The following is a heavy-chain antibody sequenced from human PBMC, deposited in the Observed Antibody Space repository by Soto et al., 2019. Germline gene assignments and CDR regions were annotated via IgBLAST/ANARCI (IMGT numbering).Heavy chain of an antibody. J-gene: IGHJ5*02. CDR2: IYYSGST. V-gene: IGHV4-39*01. CDR1: GGSVSSGSYY. D-gene: IGHD3-3*01. Sequence: QLQLQESGPGLVKPSETLSLTCTVSGGSVSSGSYYWGWIRQPPGKGLEWIGSIYYSGSTYYNPSLKSRVTISVDTSKNQFSLKLSSVTAADTAVYYCARHSYDFWPPNWFDPWGQGTLVTVSS. CDR3: ARHSYDFWPPNWFDP.